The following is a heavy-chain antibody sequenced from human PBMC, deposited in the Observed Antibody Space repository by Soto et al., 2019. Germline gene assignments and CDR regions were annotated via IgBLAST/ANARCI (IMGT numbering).Heavy chain of an antibody. D-gene: IGHD2-2*01. Sequence: ASVKVSCKASGYTFTGYYMDWVRQAPGQGLEWMGWINPNNGSTNYAQKFQGWVTMTRDTSMSTAYMELSSLRSEDTAVYYCARRYCSSTSCYWNWLDPWGQGTLVTVSS. CDR3: ARRYCSSTSCYWNWLDP. J-gene: IGHJ5*02. V-gene: IGHV1-2*04. CDR2: INPNNGST. CDR1: GYTFTGYY.